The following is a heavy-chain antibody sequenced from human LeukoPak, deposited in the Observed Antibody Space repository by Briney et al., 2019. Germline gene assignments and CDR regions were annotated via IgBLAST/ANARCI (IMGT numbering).Heavy chain of an antibody. V-gene: IGHV4-59*01. CDR1: PDSNPSFY. Sequence: SGTLSVTRNVYPDSNPSFYWAWIRHPPGRGLVGLWVIYGDGGTKYTPSLKCLVTRSVDTSKNQFSLKLSSATAADSAVYYCARDKDSGTNHAKIRYDVWGQGTMVTVSS. CDR2: IYGDGGT. CDR3: ARDKDSGTNHAKIRYDV. D-gene: IGHD1-26*01. J-gene: IGHJ3*01.